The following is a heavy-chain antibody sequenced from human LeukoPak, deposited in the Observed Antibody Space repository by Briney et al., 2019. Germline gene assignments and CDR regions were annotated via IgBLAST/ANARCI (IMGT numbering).Heavy chain of an antibody. Sequence: GGALRLSCAASGFTYTNYLMHWFRQAPGKGPLWVSRINPDATIIDYADSVKGRFTISRDNAKNLLYLQMNGLRADDTAVYYCAKDLSWNTADRWGQGTLVAVSS. CDR2: INPDATII. D-gene: IGHD1/OR15-1a*01. J-gene: IGHJ5*02. CDR3: AKDLSWNTADR. CDR1: GFTYTNYL. V-gene: IGHV3-74*01.